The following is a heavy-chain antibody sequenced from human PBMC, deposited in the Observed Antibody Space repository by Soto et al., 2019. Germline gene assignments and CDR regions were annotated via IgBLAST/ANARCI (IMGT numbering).Heavy chain of an antibody. J-gene: IGHJ6*02. Sequence: PGGSLRLSCAASGFTFSSYGMHWVRQAPGKGLEWVAVISYDGSNKYYADSVKGRFTISRDNSKNTLYLQMNSLRAEDTAVYYCARVLPVAVAGSYYYYGMDVWGQGTTVTVSS. V-gene: IGHV3-30*03. D-gene: IGHD6-19*01. CDR2: ISYDGSNK. CDR1: GFTFSSYG. CDR3: ARVLPVAVAGSYYYYGMDV.